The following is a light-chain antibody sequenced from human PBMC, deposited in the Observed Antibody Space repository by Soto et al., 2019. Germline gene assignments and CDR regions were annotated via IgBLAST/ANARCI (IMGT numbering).Light chain of an antibody. CDR1: SSNIGSNY. J-gene: IGLJ2*01. CDR3: AAWEDSLSGVV. Sequence: QSVLTQPPSASGTPGQRVTISCSGSSSNIGSNYVYWYQQLPGTAPKLHIYSNNQRPSGVPDRFSGSKSGTSASLAISGLLSEDEADYYCAAWEDSLSGVVFGGGTKLTVL. CDR2: SNN. V-gene: IGLV1-47*02.